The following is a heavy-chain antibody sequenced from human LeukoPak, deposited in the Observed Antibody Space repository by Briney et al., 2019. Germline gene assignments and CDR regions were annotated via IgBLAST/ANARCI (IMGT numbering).Heavy chain of an antibody. D-gene: IGHD1-26*01. V-gene: IGHV1-46*01. J-gene: IGHJ4*02. CDR1: NYTFTSYG. CDR3: AIPKHSGSYPEV. CDR2: INPSGGST. Sequence: GASVKVSCKASNYTFTSYGISWVRQAPGQGLEWMGIINPSGGSTSYAQKFQGRVTMTRDTSTSTVYMELSSLRSEDTAVYYCAIPKHSGSYPEVWGQGTLVTVSS.